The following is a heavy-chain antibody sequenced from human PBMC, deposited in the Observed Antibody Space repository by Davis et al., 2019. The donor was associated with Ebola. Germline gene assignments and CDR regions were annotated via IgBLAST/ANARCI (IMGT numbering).Heavy chain of an antibody. V-gene: IGHV1-2*04. CDR1: GYTFTGYY. CDR2: INPNSGGT. CDR3: ARAAAAHGGGLDY. Sequence: ASVKVSCKASGYTFTGYYMHWVRQAPGQGLEWMGWINPNSGGTNYAQKFQGWVTMTRDTSISTAYMELSRLRSDDTAVYYCARAAAAHGGGLDYWGQGTLVTVSS. J-gene: IGHJ4*02. D-gene: IGHD6-13*01.